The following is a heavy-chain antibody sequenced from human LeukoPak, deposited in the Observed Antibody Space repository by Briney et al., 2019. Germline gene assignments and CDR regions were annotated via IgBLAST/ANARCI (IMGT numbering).Heavy chain of an antibody. Sequence: SETLSLTCAVYGGSFSGYYWSWIRQPPGKGLEWIGEINHSGSTNYNPSLKSRVTISVDTSKNQFSLKLSSVTAADTAVYYCARWWQLAYYYGSGSAGHYYGMDVWGQGTTVTVSS. J-gene: IGHJ6*02. V-gene: IGHV4-34*01. CDR3: ARWWQLAYYYGSGSAGHYYGMDV. D-gene: IGHD3-10*01. CDR1: GGSFSGYY. CDR2: INHSGST.